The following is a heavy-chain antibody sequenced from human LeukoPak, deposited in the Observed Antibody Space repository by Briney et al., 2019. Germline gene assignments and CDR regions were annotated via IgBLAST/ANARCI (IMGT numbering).Heavy chain of an antibody. CDR3: AGHVTPPNTNYCAY. V-gene: IGHV4-39*01. J-gene: IGHJ4*02. CDR2: VYYGGSL. D-gene: IGHD2-8*01. CDR1: GDSLSTPQYY. Sequence: SETLSLTCTVSGDSLSTPQYYWGRIRQPPGRGLEWIGSVYYGGSLFYNPSLKSRVTLSVDTSKNQFSLKLSSVTAADTAVYYWAGHVTPPNTNYCAYWGRGTLVTVSS.